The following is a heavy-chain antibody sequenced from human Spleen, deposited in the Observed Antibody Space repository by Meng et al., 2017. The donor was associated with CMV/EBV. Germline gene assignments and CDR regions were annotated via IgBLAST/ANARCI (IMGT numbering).Heavy chain of an antibody. CDR1: GFIFSSCG. CDR2: ISYDGSSK. CDR3: ARGLAAADDY. V-gene: IGHV3-30*03. J-gene: IGHJ4*02. Sequence: AGSGFIFSSCGRHWHRQAPGKGLEWVALISYDGSSKYYAESVKGRFTISRDNSKNTLYLQMNSLRAEDTAVYYCARGLAAADDYWGQGTLVTVSS. D-gene: IGHD6-13*01.